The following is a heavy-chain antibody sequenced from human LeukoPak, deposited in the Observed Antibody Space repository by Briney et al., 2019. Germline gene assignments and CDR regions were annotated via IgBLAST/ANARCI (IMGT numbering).Heavy chain of an antibody. CDR1: GFSFDDYA. CDR3: ARDGYCSSTSCYFSPDYYYYYYMDV. CDR2: ISWNSDNI. V-gene: IGHV3-9*01. D-gene: IGHD2-2*01. Sequence: GGSLRLSCAVSGFSFDDYAMHWVRQVPGKGLEWVSGISWNSDNIDYADSVKGRFTTSRDNAKNSLYLQMNSLRAEDTAVYYCARDGYCSSTSCYFSPDYYYYYYMDVWGKGTTVTVSS. J-gene: IGHJ6*03.